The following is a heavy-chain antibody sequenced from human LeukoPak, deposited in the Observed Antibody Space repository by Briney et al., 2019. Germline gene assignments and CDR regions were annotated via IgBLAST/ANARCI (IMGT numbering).Heavy chain of an antibody. CDR1: GGSFSGYY. D-gene: IGHD2-8*02. V-gene: IGHV4-34*01. Sequence: PSETLSLTCAVYGGSFSGYYWSWIRQPPGKGLEWIGEINHSGSTNYNPSLKSRVTISVDTSKNQFSLKLSSVAAADTAVYYCAGHHPRNTVDFWGQGTLVTVSS. CDR2: INHSGST. J-gene: IGHJ4*02. CDR3: AGHHPRNTVDF.